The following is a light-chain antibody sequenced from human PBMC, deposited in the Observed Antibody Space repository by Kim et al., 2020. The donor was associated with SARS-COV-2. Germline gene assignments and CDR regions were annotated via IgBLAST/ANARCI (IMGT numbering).Light chain of an antibody. CDR1: SRDVGSYNL. CDR3: CSYAGSSTV. Sequence: PGQSITTSCTGTSRDVGSYNLVCWYQQHPGKAPKLMIYEGSKRPSGVSKRFSGSKSGKTASLTISGLQAEDEADYYCCSYAGSSTVFGGGTQLTVL. CDR2: EGS. V-gene: IGLV2-23*01. J-gene: IGLJ3*02.